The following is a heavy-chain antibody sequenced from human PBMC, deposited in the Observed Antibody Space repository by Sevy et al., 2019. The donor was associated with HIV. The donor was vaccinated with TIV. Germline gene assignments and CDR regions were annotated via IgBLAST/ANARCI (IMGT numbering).Heavy chain of an antibody. J-gene: IGHJ4*02. CDR1: GGSISSGDYY. D-gene: IGHD3-22*01. CDR3: ARTYYDSSGYLYYFDY. CDR2: IYYSGST. Sequence: SETLSLTCTVSGGSISSGDYYWSWIRQPPGKGLEWIGYIYYSGSTYYNPSLKSRVTISVDTSKNQFSLKLSSVTAADTTVYYCARTYYDSSGYLYYFDYWGQGTLVTVSS. V-gene: IGHV4-30-4*01.